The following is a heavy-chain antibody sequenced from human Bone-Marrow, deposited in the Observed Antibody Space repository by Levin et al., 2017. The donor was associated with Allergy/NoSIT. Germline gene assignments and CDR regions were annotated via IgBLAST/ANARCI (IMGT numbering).Heavy chain of an antibody. Sequence: LSLTCAASGFTFSSYAMGWVRQAPGKGLEWVSFVSYNGDTMYYADSVKGRITISRDNSKNTLYLQMNSLRANDTAIYYCAKGPWLAAGGWFDPWGQGTLVTVSS. CDR2: VSYNGDTM. CDR3: AKGPWLAAGGWFDP. J-gene: IGHJ5*02. D-gene: IGHD6-19*01. V-gene: IGHV3-23*01. CDR1: GFTFSSYA.